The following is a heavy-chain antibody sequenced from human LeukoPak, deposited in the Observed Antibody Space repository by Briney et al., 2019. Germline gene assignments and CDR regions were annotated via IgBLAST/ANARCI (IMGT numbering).Heavy chain of an antibody. CDR1: GFTLSTYW. CDR3: ARGQRGVYSFDY. J-gene: IGHJ4*02. CDR2: MSSDGIST. Sequence: GGSLRLSCAASGFTLSTYWMHWVRQAPGKGLVWVSRMSSDGISTKHADSVKGRFTISRDDAKNTLFLQMHRLRAEDTAVYYCARGQRGVYSFDYWGQGTLVTVSS. V-gene: IGHV3-74*03. D-gene: IGHD3-16*01.